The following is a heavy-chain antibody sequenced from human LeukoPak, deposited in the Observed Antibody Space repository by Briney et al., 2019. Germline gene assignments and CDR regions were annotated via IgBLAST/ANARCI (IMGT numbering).Heavy chain of an antibody. CDR3: AGQGATGY. D-gene: IGHD1-26*01. Sequence: GGSLKLSCAASGFTFSGSAMHWVRQASGKGLEWVGRIRSKANSYATAYAASVKGRFTISRDDSKNTTYLQMNSLTTEDTAVYYCAGQGATGYWRQGTLVTVSS. CDR2: IRSKANSYAT. J-gene: IGHJ4*02. V-gene: IGHV3-73*01. CDR1: GFTFSGSA.